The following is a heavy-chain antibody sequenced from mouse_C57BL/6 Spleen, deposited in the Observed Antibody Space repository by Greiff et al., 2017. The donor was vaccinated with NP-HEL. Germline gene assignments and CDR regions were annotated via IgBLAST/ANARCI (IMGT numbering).Heavy chain of an antibody. CDR2: IYPRDGST. CDR1: GYTFTDHT. D-gene: IGHD1-1*01. J-gene: IGHJ2*01. V-gene: IGHV1-78*01. CDR3: ARFFQFITTVVATRYFDY. Sequence: QVQLQQSDAELVKPGASVKISCKVSGYTFTDHTIHWMKQRPEQGLEWIGYIYPRDGSTKYNEKFKGKATLTADKSSSTAYMQLNSLTSEDSAVYFCARFFQFITTVVATRYFDYWGQGTTLTVSS.